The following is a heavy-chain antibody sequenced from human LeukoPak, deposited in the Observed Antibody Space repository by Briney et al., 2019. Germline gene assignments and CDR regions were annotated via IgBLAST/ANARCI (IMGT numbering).Heavy chain of an antibody. Sequence: PGGSLRLSCAGSGFTFSHAWMNWVRQAPGKGLEWVSAISGSGGSTYYADSVKGRFTISRDNSKNTLYLQMNSLRAEDTAVYYCAKDSANNLWFGELLPPPFDYWGQGTLVTVS. CDR2: ISGSGGST. J-gene: IGHJ4*02. CDR1: GFTFSHAW. D-gene: IGHD3-10*01. CDR3: AKDSANNLWFGELLPPPFDY. V-gene: IGHV3-23*01.